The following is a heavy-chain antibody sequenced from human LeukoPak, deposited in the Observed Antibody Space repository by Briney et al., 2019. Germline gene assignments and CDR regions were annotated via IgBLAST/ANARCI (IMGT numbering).Heavy chain of an antibody. D-gene: IGHD4-17*01. V-gene: IGHV4-34*01. CDR1: GGSFSGYY. CDR2: INHSGST. CDR3: ARGSTVTTTSPFDY. Sequence: SETLSLTCAVYGGSFSGYYWSRIRQPPGKGLEWIGEINHSGSTNYNPSLKSRVTISVDTSKNQFSLKLSSVTAADTAVYYCARGSTVTTTSPFDYWGQGTLVTVSS. J-gene: IGHJ4*02.